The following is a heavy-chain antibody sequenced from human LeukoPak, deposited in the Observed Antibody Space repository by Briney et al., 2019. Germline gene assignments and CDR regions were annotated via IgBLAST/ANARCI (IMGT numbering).Heavy chain of an antibody. CDR3: AKDRSMITFGGVVAY. CDR2: ISGSGGST. D-gene: IGHD3-16*01. CDR1: GGSINSGGSY. Sequence: ETLSLTCTVSGGSINSGGSYWGWIRQPPGKGLEWVSAISGSGGSTYYADSVKGRFTISRDNSKNTLYLQMNSLRAEDTAVYYCAKDRSMITFGGVVAYWGQGTLVTVSS. V-gene: IGHV3-23*01. J-gene: IGHJ4*02.